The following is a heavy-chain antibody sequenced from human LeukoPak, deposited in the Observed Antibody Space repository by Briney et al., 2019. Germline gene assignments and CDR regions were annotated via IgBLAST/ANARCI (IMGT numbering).Heavy chain of an antibody. CDR3: ARGLSPYYYYYMDV. CDR2: ISSSNTI. CDR1: GFTFSSYN. Sequence: GGSLRLSCAASGFTFSSYNMNWVRQAPGKGLEWVSYISSSNTIHYAESVKGRFTISRDNAKNSLYLQMDSLRAEDTAVYYCARGLSPYYYYYMDVWGKGTTVTVSS. J-gene: IGHJ6*03. V-gene: IGHV3-48*01.